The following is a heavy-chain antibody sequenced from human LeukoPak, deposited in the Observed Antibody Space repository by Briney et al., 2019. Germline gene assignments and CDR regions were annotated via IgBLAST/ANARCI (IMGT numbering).Heavy chain of an antibody. Sequence: ASVKVSCKASGYTFTGYYIHWVRQAPGQGLEWMGWTNPNSGGTNYAQKFQGRVTMTRDTSINTVYMEVTRLTSDDTAIYYCAGHSSSSDGWFDPWGQGTLVTVSS. CDR1: GYTFTGYY. J-gene: IGHJ5*02. CDR2: TNPNSGGT. CDR3: AGHSSSSDGWFDP. D-gene: IGHD6-6*01. V-gene: IGHV1-2*02.